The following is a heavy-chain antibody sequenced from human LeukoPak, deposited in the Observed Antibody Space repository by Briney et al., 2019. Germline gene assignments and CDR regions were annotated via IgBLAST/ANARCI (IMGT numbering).Heavy chain of an antibody. CDR3: ARDGLYYDILGGDYWFDP. CDR1: GGSISSYY. V-gene: IGHV4-59*01. J-gene: IGHJ5*02. CDR2: IYYSGST. D-gene: IGHD3-9*01. Sequence: SETLSLTCTVSGGSISSYYWSWIRQPPGKGLEWIGYIYYSGSTNYNPSLKSRVTISVDTSKNQFSLKLSSVTAADTAVYYCARDGLYYDILGGDYWFDPWGQGTLVTVSS.